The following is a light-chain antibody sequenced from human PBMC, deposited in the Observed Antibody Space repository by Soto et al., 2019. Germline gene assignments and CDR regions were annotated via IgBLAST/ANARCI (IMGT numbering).Light chain of an antibody. CDR1: QSISIY. CDR3: QQTYTTPEIT. J-gene: IGKJ5*01. Sequence: TQSPGTLSLSPGERATLSCRASQSISIYLNWYQLKPGKAPNLLMYGASYLKSGVPTRFSGSGSGTDFTLTISSLQPEDFAIYYCQQTYTTPEITSGQGTRLRL. CDR2: GAS. V-gene: IGKV1-39*01.